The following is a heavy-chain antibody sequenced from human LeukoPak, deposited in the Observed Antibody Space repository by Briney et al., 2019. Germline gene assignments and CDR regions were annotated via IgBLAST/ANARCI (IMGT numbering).Heavy chain of an antibody. CDR1: GYSFTIYW. D-gene: IGHD6-19*01. V-gene: IGHV5-10-1*01. Sequence: GESLKISCKGSGYSFTIYWISWVRQMPGKGLEWMGRIDPSDSYTNYSPSFQGHVTISADKSISTAYLQWSSLKASDTAMYYCASPWYSSYGMDVWGQGTTVTVSS. CDR3: ASPWYSSYGMDV. J-gene: IGHJ6*02. CDR2: IDPSDSYT.